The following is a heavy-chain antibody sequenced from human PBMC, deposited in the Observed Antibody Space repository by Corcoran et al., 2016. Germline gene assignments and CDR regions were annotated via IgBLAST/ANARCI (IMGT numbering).Heavy chain of an antibody. CDR1: GDSVSSNSAA. D-gene: IGHD6-13*01. V-gene: IGHV6-1*01. J-gene: IGHJ4*02. Sequence: QVQLQQSGPGLVKPSQTLSLTCAISGDSVSSNSAAWNWIRQSPSRGLEWLGRTYYRSKWYNDYAVSVKSRITINPDTSKNQFSLQLNSVTPEDTAVYSWARVSEPNGIAGPPRGYFDYWGQGTLVTVSS. CDR3: ARVSEPNGIAGPPRGYFDY. CDR2: TYYRSKWYN.